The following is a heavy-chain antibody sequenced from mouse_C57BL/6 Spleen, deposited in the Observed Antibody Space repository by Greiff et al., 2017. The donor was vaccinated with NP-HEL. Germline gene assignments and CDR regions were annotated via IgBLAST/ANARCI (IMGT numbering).Heavy chain of an antibody. Sequence: VQLQQPGAELVMPGASVKLSCKASGYTFTSSWMHWVKQRPGQGLEWIGEIDPSDSYTNYNQKFKGKSTLTVDKSSSTAYMQLSSLTSEDSAVYYCARGNYGSSWAYWGQGTLVTVSA. CDR3: ARGNYGSSWAY. CDR2: IDPSDSYT. CDR1: GYTFTSSW. D-gene: IGHD1-1*01. J-gene: IGHJ3*01. V-gene: IGHV1-69*01.